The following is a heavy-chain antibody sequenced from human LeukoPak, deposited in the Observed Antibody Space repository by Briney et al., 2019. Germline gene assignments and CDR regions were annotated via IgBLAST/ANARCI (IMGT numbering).Heavy chain of an antibody. CDR2: INWNSDSI. J-gene: IGHJ4*02. CDR3: AKGILPSMILVVPQY. CDR1: GFTFDDYA. V-gene: IGHV3-9*01. D-gene: IGHD2-21*01. Sequence: GRSLRLSCAVSGFTFDDYAMHWVRQVPGKGLEWVSGINWNSDSIGYADSVKGRFTISRDNSKNTLYLQMNSLRAEDTAVYYCAKGILPSMILVVPQYWGQGTLVTVSS.